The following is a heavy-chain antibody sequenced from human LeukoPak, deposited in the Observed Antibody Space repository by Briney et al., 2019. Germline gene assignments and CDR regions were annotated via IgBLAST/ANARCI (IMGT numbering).Heavy chain of an antibody. D-gene: IGHD1-26*01. CDR2: ANPTSGRT. V-gene: IGHV1-46*01. J-gene: IGHJ4*02. CDR3: AREPTSGSCYFDY. Sequence: GASVKVSSTASGYTFTASYLHWVRQAPGQGLEWMGMANPTSGRTNYAQKFRGRVTMTRDTSTSTVYMELTSLRSEDTAVYYCAREPTSGSCYFDYWGRGTLVSVSS. CDR1: GYTFTASY.